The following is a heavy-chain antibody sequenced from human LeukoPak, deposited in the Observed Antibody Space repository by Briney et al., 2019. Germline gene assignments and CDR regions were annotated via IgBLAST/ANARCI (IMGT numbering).Heavy chain of an antibody. Sequence: GRSLRLSCAASGFAFNTYAMHWVRQAPGKGLEWVAVISYDGSNKYYADSVKGRFTISRDNSKNTLYLQMNSLRAEDTAVYYCASTGYAPFPASDYWGQGTLVTVSS. J-gene: IGHJ4*02. CDR3: ASTGYAPFPASDY. V-gene: IGHV3-30*03. D-gene: IGHD2-8*01. CDR2: ISYDGSNK. CDR1: GFAFNTYA.